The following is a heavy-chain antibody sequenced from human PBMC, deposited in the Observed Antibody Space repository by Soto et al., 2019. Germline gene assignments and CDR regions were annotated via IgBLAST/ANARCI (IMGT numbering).Heavy chain of an antibody. J-gene: IGHJ4*02. V-gene: IGHV1-2*02. D-gene: IGHD1-26*01. CDR1: GYTFTAYY. Sequence: QVQLVQSGAEVKKPGASVKVSCKASGYTFTAYYMHWVRQAPGQGLEWMGCINPDSGGTKYAQKFQGRVTMTRDTSITTAYMDLRSLRSDDTAVYYCARALSFGSGTFDYWGQGTLVTVSS. CDR2: INPDSGGT. CDR3: ARALSFGSGTFDY.